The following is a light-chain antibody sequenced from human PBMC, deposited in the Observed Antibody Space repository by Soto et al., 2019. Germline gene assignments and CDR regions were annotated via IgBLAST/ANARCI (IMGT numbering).Light chain of an antibody. CDR3: QQYSDYPYT. V-gene: IGKV1-5*03. Sequence: DIQMTQSPSTLSASVGDSVTITCRASQSISSWLAWYQQKPGRAPKLLIYKASSLESGVPSRFSGSGSGTEFTLTISSLQPDDFATYYCQQYSDYPYTFGQGTKLEIK. J-gene: IGKJ2*01. CDR2: KAS. CDR1: QSISSW.